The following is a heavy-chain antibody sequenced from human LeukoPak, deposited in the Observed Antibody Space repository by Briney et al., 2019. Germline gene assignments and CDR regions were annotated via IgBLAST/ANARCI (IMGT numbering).Heavy chain of an antibody. CDR2: MNPNSGNT. V-gene: IGHV1-8*01. J-gene: IGHJ5*02. D-gene: IGHD6-13*01. CDR1: GYTFTSYD. Sequence: WASVKVSCKASGYTFTSYDINWVRQATGQGLEWMGWMNPNSGNTGYAQKFQGRVTMTRNTSISTAYMELSSLRSEDTAVYYCARRGIAAAAPGTNWFDPWGQGTLVTVSS. CDR3: ARRGIAAAAPGTNWFDP.